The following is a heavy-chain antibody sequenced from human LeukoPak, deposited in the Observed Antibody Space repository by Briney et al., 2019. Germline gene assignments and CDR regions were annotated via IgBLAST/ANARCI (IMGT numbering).Heavy chain of an antibody. D-gene: IGHD1-26*01. J-gene: IGHJ4*02. CDR2: IKKDGSEN. CDR3: AKSIQGGTYYSFDY. V-gene: IGHV3-7*01. CDR1: GVSFSNYW. Sequence: PGGSLRLSCAASGVSFSNYWMSWVRQAPGKGLEWVANIKKDGSENYYVDSVKGRFTISRDNAKNSLYLQMNTLRAEDTAVYYCAKSIQGGTYYSFDYWGQGTLVTVSS.